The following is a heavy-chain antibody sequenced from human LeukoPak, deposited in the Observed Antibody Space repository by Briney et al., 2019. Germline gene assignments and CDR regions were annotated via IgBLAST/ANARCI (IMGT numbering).Heavy chain of an antibody. CDR3: ARTTEAHSWRTRYYDYYMDV. J-gene: IGHJ6*03. CDR1: GYTFTSYG. Sequence: GASVKVSCKASGYTFTSYGISWVRQAPGQGLEWMGWINAYNGNTNYAQKLQGRVTMTTDTSTSTAYMELRSLRSDDTAVYYCARTTEAHSWRTRYYDYYMDVWGKGTTVTVSS. V-gene: IGHV1-18*01. CDR2: INAYNGNT. D-gene: IGHD6-13*01.